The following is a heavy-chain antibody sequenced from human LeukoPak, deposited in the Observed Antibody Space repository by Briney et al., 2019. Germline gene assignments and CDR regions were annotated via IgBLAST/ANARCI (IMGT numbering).Heavy chain of an antibody. CDR1: GGSISSSSYY. J-gene: IGHJ4*02. Sequence: PSETLSLTCTVSGGSISSSSYYWGWIRQPPGKGLEWIGSIYHSGSTYYNPSLKSRVTISVDTSKNQFSLKLSSVTAADTAVYYCARASNWKYYYDSSGYPLFDYWGQGTLATVSS. D-gene: IGHD3-22*01. CDR2: IYHSGST. CDR3: ARASNWKYYYDSSGYPLFDY. V-gene: IGHV4-39*07.